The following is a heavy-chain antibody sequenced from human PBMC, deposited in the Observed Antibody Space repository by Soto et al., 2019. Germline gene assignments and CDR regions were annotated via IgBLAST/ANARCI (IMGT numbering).Heavy chain of an antibody. V-gene: IGHV5-10-1*03. CDR1: GYSFTSYW. CDR2: IDPTDSYT. Sequence: EVQLVQSGAEVKKPGESLRISCKVSGYSFTSYWISWVRQMPGKGLEWMGRIDPTDSYTNYSPSFQGHVTISADKSISTAYLQWSSLKASDTAMYYCARPLTPSYCSSTSCYIADFFDYWGQGTLVTVSS. D-gene: IGHD2-2*01. J-gene: IGHJ4*02. CDR3: ARPLTPSYCSSTSCYIADFFDY.